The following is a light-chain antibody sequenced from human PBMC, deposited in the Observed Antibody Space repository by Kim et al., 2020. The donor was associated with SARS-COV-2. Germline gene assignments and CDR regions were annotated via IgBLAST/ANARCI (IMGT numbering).Light chain of an antibody. V-gene: IGLV2-8*01. CDR2: EVT. CDR1: SSDVGRYNH. J-gene: IGLJ3*02. CDR3: NSYAANNNWV. Sequence: GQSVTLPCPGTSSDVGRYNHVSWYQQHPGKAPKLMIYEVTKRPSGVPDRFSGSKSGNTASLTVSGLQAEDEADYYCNSYAANNNWVFGGGTQLTV.